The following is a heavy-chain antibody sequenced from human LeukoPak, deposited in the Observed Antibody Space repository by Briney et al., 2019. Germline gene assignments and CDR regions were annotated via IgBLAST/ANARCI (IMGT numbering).Heavy chain of an antibody. D-gene: IGHD2-21*02. J-gene: IGHJ4*02. CDR1: GFTFSSDW. V-gene: IGHV3-7*01. Sequence: GGSLRLSCAASGFTFSSDWMSWVRQAPGEGLEWVANINQDGSVKYNVDSVQGRFTISRDNVKSSLYLYMNSLRADDTAVYYCARGHSGDWALGGQGTLVTVSS. CDR3: ARGHSGDWAL. CDR2: INQDGSVK.